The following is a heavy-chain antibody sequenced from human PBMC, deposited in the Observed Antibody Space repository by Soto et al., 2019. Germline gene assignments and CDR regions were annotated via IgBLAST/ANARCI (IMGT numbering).Heavy chain of an antibody. CDR2: ISSSSSTI. D-gene: IGHD3-22*01. CDR1: GFTFSSYS. V-gene: IGHV3-48*02. CDR3: ARANLYYYDSSGQPFQH. J-gene: IGHJ1*01. Sequence: VQLVESGGGLVQPGGSLRLSCAASGFTFSSYSMNWVRQAPGKGLEWVSYISSSSSTIYYADSVKGRFTIARDNAKNSLYLQMNSLRDEDTAVYYCARANLYYYDSSGQPFQHWGQGTLVTVSS.